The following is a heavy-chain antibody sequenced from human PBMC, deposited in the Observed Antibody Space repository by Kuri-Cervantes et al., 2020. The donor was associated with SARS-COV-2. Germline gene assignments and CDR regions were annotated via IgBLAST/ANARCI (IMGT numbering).Heavy chain of an antibody. D-gene: IGHD3-3*01. J-gene: IGHJ4*02. CDR1: GGSISDHY. V-gene: IGHV4-59*11. Sequence: SETLSLTCTVSGGSISDHYWSWIRQPPGKGLEWLGYIYYSGSTNYNPSLKSRVTISVDTSKNQFSLKLSSVTAADTAVYYCASSDFWSGHYYFDYWGQGTLVTVSS. CDR2: IYYSGST. CDR3: ASSDFWSGHYYFDY.